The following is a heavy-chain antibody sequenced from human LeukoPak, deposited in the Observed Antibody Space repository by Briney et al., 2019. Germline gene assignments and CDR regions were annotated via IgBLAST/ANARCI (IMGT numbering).Heavy chain of an antibody. Sequence: GGSLRLSCVASGFPFSSYWMTWVRQAPGKGLEWVANIKQDGSKKSYVDSVKGRFTISRDNSKNTLYLQMNSLRAEDTAVYYCARDRSKVSDYWGQGTLVTVSS. CDR3: ARDRSKVSDY. CDR2: IKQDGSKK. D-gene: IGHD3-16*02. J-gene: IGHJ4*02. V-gene: IGHV3-7*01. CDR1: GFPFSSYW.